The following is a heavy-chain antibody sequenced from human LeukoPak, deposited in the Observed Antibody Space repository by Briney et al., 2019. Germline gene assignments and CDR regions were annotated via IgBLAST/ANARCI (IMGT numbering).Heavy chain of an antibody. V-gene: IGHV4-39*01. J-gene: IGHJ6*03. CDR1: GGSISSSSYY. CDR3: AGDSYCDSPVYYMDV. D-gene: IGHD4-17*01. CDR2: IYYSGST. Sequence: SETLSLTCTVSGGSISSSSYYWGWIRQPPGKGLEWIGSIYYSGSTYYNPSLKSRVTISVDTSKNQFSLKLSSVTAADTAVYYCAGDSYCDSPVYYMDVWGKGTTVTVSS.